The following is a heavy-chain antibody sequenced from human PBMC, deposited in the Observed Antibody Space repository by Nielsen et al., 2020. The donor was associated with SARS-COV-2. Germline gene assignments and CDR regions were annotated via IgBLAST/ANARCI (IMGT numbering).Heavy chain of an antibody. J-gene: IGHJ4*02. CDR2: ISSSSSTI. CDR3: AGKLYY. D-gene: IGHD4-23*01. V-gene: IGHV3-48*02. CDR1: GFTFSSYS. Sequence: GESLKISCAASGFTFSSYSMNWVRQAPGKGLEWVSYISSSSSTIYYADSVKGRFTISRDNAKNSLYLQMNSLRDEDTAVYYCAGKLYYWGQGTLVTVSS.